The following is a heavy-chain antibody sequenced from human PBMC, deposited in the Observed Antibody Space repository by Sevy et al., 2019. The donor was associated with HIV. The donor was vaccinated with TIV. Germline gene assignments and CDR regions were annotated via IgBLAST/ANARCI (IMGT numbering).Heavy chain of an antibody. J-gene: IGHJ4*02. V-gene: IGHV4-38-2*01. CDR3: ARGDYYVTSGYTYHFDY. Sequence: SETLSLTCAVSGYSISSGYYWGWIRQPPGKGLEWIGNIYHSGRTYNNPSLKSRVTMSVDTSKNQFSLKLSSVTAADTAVYYCARGDYYVTSGYTYHFDYWGQGTLVTVSS. CDR1: GYSISSGYY. CDR2: IYHSGRT. D-gene: IGHD3-22*01.